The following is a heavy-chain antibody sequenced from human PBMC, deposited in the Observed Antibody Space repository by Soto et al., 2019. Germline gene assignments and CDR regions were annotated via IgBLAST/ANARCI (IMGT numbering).Heavy chain of an antibody. J-gene: IGHJ6*02. D-gene: IGHD2-15*01. CDR3: AVVHAGPAYYYYYGMDV. CDR2: IYYSGST. Sequence: SETLSLTCTVSGGSISSGDYYWSWIRQPPGKGLEWIGYIYYSGSTYYNPSLKSRVTISVDTSKNQFSLKLSSVTAADTAVYYCAVVHAGPAYYYYYGMDVWRQGTTVTVSS. V-gene: IGHV4-30-4*01. CDR1: GGSISSGDYY.